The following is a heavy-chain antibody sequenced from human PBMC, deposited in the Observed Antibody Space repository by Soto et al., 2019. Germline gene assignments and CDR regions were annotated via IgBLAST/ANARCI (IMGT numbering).Heavy chain of an antibody. Sequence: SETLSLTCAVYGGSFSGYYWSWIRQPPGKGLEWIGEINHSGSTNYNPSLKSRVTISVDTSKNQFSLRLSSVTAADTAVYYCARATFYDDSGYYYAWFDPWGQGTLVTVS. J-gene: IGHJ5*02. CDR1: GGSFSGYY. CDR3: ARATFYDDSGYYYAWFDP. D-gene: IGHD3-22*01. CDR2: INHSGST. V-gene: IGHV4-34*01.